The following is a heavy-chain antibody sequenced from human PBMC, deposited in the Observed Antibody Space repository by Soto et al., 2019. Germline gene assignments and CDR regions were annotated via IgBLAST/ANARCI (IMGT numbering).Heavy chain of an antibody. Sequence: SETLSLTCTVSSFSISSSSSYWVMIRQPPGKGLEWIGSIYYSGSTYYNPSLKSRVTISVDTSKNQFSLKLSSVTAADTAVYYCASLYIAVAGPWDYYYYYMDVWGKGTTVT. D-gene: IGHD6-19*01. CDR1: SFSISSSSSY. V-gene: IGHV4-39*01. CDR2: IYYSGST. J-gene: IGHJ6*03. CDR3: ASLYIAVAGPWDYYYYYMDV.